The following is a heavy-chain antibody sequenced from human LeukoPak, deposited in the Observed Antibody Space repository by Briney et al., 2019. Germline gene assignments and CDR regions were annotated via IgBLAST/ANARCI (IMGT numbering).Heavy chain of an antibody. Sequence: GGSLRLSCAASGFTSSSYAMHWVRQAPGKGLEWVAVISYDGSNKYYADSVKGRFTVSRDNSKNTLYLQMNSLRAKDTAVYYCARADCSRGSCYSSSYFDYWGQGTLVTVSS. J-gene: IGHJ4*02. V-gene: IGHV3-30-3*01. CDR2: ISYDGSNK. CDR3: ARADCSRGSCYSSSYFDY. CDR1: GFTSSSYA. D-gene: IGHD2-15*01.